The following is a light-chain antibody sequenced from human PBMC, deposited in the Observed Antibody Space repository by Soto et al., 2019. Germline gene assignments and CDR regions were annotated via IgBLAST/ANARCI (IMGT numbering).Light chain of an antibody. V-gene: IGLV2-14*01. CDR1: SSDVGGYNY. Sequence: QSVLTQPASVSGSPGQSITISCTGTSSDVGGYNYISWCQQHPGKAPKLMIYDVSNRPSGVSNRFSGSKSGNTASLTISGLQAEDEADYYCSSYTSSSTLGYVFGTGTKVTV. CDR2: DVS. CDR3: SSYTSSSTLGYV. J-gene: IGLJ1*01.